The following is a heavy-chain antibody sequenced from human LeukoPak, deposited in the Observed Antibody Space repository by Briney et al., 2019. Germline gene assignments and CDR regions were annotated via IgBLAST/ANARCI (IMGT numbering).Heavy chain of an antibody. V-gene: IGHV3-9*01. CDR2: ISWNSGNI. Sequence: QPGRSLRLSCAASEFTFDDYAMHWVQQAPGKGLEWVSGISWNSGNIGYADSVKGRFTISRDNAKNSLYLQMNSLRAEDTALYYCAKGLRFLEWLFDDGFDIWGQGTMVTVSS. CDR3: AKGLRFLEWLFDDGFDI. CDR1: EFTFDDYA. D-gene: IGHD3-3*01. J-gene: IGHJ3*02.